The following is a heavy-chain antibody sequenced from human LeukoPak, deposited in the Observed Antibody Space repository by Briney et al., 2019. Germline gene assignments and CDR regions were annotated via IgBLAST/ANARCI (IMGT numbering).Heavy chain of an antibody. CDR2: ISYDGSNK. D-gene: IGHD3-16*01. V-gene: IGHV3-30*18. Sequence: GGSLRLSRAASGFTFSSYGMHWVRQAPGKGLEWVAVISYDGSNKYYADSVKGRFTISRDNSKNTLYLQMNSLRAEDTAVYYCAKGMREGGNWFDPRGQGTLVTVSS. CDR3: AKGMREGGNWFDP. J-gene: IGHJ5*02. CDR1: GFTFSSYG.